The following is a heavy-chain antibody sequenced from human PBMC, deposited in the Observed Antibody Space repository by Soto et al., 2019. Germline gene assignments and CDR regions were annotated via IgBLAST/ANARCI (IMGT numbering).Heavy chain of an antibody. D-gene: IGHD4-17*01. Sequence: GGSLRLSCAASGFTFSSYAMSWVRQAPGKGLEWVSSISSSSSYIYYADSVKGRFTISRDNAKNSLYLQMNSLRAEDTAVYYCARDYRLYGDYGEYYFDYWGQGTLVTVSS. CDR1: GFTFSSYA. J-gene: IGHJ4*02. CDR2: ISSSSSYI. CDR3: ARDYRLYGDYGEYYFDY. V-gene: IGHV3-21*01.